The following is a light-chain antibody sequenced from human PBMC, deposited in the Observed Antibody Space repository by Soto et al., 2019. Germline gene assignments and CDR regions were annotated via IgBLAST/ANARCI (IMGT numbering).Light chain of an antibody. CDR1: SSDVGGYNY. J-gene: IGLJ1*01. CDR2: DVS. CDR3: SSYTSSSTEV. Sequence: QSALTQPASVSGSPGQSITISCTGTSSDVGGYNYVSWYQQHPGKAPKLMIYDVSNRPSGVSNRFSGSKSGNTASLTISGLQAEDEAEYYSSSYTSSSTEVFGTGTKLTVL. V-gene: IGLV2-14*01.